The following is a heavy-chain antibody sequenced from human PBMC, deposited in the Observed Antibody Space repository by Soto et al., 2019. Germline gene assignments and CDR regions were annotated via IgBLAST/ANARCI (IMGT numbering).Heavy chain of an antibody. Sequence: EVQLVESGGGLIQPGGSLRLSCAVSGFTVSNNYMSWVRQAPGKGLEGVSVIYSGGYTAYGDSVKGRFTISRDNSKNTIFLQKKGLRPADRACFCWATQPGGGGYWGQGTLVTVSS. D-gene: IGHD2-2*01. J-gene: IGHJ4*02. CDR1: GFTVSNNY. CDR2: IYSGGYT. CDR3: ATQPGGGGY. V-gene: IGHV3-53*01.